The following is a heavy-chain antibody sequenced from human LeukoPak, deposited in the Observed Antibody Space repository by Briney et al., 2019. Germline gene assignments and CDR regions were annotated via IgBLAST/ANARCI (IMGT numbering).Heavy chain of an antibody. CDR2: INHSGST. Sequence: SETLSLTCAVYGGSFSGYYWSWIRQPPGKGLEWIGEINHSGSTYYNPSLKSRVTISVDASKNQFSLKLSSVTAADTAVYYCASLIAVAGVDYWGQGTLVTVSS. CDR1: GGSFSGYY. V-gene: IGHV4-34*01. D-gene: IGHD6-19*01. CDR3: ASLIAVAGVDY. J-gene: IGHJ4*02.